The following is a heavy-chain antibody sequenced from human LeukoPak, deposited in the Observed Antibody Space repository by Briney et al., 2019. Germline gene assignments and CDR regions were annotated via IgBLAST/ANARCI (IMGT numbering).Heavy chain of an antibody. CDR3: TRDDFGIKTDWEDYYYMDV. J-gene: IGHJ6*03. Sequence: PSEILSLTCTVSGISVNTTYFWGWIRQAPGKGLEWIGSIYHTGTTDHNPSLKSRVTISIDTSKNQFSLNLKSVSAADTAVYYCTRDDFGIKTDWEDYYYMDVWGKGTTVTVSS. V-gene: IGHV4-38-2*02. D-gene: IGHD3-3*01. CDR2: IYHTGTT. CDR1: GISVNTTYF.